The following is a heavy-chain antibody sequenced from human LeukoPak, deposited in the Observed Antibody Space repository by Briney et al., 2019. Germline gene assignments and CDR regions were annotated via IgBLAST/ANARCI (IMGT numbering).Heavy chain of an antibody. Sequence: PSETLSLTCTVSGGSVSSGSYYWSWIRQPPGKGLEWIGYIYYSGSTNYNPSLKSRVTISVDTSKNQFSLKLSSVTAADTAVYYCARMYYYDNSFDYWGQGALVPVSS. V-gene: IGHV4-61*01. CDR3: ARMYYYDNSFDY. CDR2: IYYSGST. J-gene: IGHJ4*02. CDR1: GGSVSSGSYY. D-gene: IGHD3-22*01.